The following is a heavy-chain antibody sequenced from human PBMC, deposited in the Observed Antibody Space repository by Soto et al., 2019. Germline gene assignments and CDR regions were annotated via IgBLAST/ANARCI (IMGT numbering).Heavy chain of an antibody. CDR1: GGSISSGGYS. Sequence: TSETLSLTCAVSGGSISSGGYSWSWIRQPPGKGLEWIGYIYHSGSTYYNPSLKSRVTISVDRSKNQFSLKLSSVTAADTSVYFCARGEGAIQDTVFDYWGQGTLVTVSS. D-gene: IGHD1-26*01. J-gene: IGHJ4*02. V-gene: IGHV4-30-2*01. CDR3: ARGEGAIQDTVFDY. CDR2: IYHSGST.